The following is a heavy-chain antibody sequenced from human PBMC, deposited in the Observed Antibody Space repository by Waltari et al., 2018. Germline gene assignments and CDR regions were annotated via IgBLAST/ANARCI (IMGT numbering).Heavy chain of an antibody. CDR2: VSGSGAST. V-gene: IGHV3-23*01. J-gene: IGHJ4*02. CDR3: AKGGTAAAGNFDY. CDR1: GSTFSSYA. D-gene: IGHD6-13*01. Sequence: EVQLLESGGGSVPPGGSLRLFCAASGSTFSSYAMNWVRQAPGKGLEWVSAVSGSGASTYYADSVKGRFTISRDNSKNTVYLQMNSLRAEDTAVYYCAKGGTAAAGNFDYWGQGTLVTVSS.